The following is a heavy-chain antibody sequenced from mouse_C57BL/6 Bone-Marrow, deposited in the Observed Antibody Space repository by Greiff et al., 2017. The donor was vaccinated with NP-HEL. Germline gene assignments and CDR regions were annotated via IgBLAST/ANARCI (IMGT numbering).Heavy chain of an antibody. V-gene: IGHV5-9*01. CDR3: ARRRIYDGYYERYFDV. J-gene: IGHJ1*03. CDR2: ISGGGGNT. Sequence: EVMLVESGGGLVKPGGSLKLSCAASGFTFSSYTMSWVRQTPEKRLEWVATISGGGGNTYYPDSVKGRFTISRDNAKNTLYLQMSGLRSEDTALYYCARRRIYDGYYERYFDVWGTGTTVTVSS. CDR1: GFTFSSYT. D-gene: IGHD2-3*01.